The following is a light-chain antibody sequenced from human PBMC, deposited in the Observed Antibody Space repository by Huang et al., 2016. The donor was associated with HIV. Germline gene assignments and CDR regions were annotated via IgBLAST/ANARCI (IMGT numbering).Light chain of an antibody. V-gene: IGKV3-20*01. Sequence: EIVLTQSPGTLSLSPGERGTLSCRASHNVSNNYLAWYQMRSGQAPNILISGSSGRATGIPVRFSGSGSGTDFILTINRLEPEDFVLYYCQQYSSSPWTFGQGTKLEIK. CDR3: QQYSSSPWT. CDR2: GSS. CDR1: HNVSNNY. J-gene: IGKJ1*01.